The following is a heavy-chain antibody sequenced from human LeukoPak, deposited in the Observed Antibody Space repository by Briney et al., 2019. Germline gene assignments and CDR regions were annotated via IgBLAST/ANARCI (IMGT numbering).Heavy chain of an antibody. CDR1: GFTFSSYA. CDR3: AKERGLGAVDY. J-gene: IGHJ4*02. Sequence: PGGSPRLSCAASGFTFSSYAMSWVRQAPGKGLEWVSCISGGNTYYADSVKGRFTISRDNSKSTLYLQMNNLRAEDTAVYYCAKERGLGAVDYWGQGTLVTVSS. V-gene: IGHV3-23*01. D-gene: IGHD1-26*01. CDR2: ISGGNT.